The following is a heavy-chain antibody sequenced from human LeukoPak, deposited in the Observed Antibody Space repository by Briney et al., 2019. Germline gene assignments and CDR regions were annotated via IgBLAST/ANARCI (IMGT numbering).Heavy chain of an antibody. CDR2: IYHTGSN. Sequence: SETLSLTCLVSSGSVSSYYWTWIRQPPGKGLEWIGYIYHTGSNNYIPSLKSRVTMYVDTSKNQLSLKLSSVTAADTAMYYCARARYTNSWYAVDIWGQGTMVTVSS. V-gene: IGHV4-59*08. J-gene: IGHJ3*02. CDR1: SGSVSSYY. D-gene: IGHD6-13*01. CDR3: ARARYTNSWYAVDI.